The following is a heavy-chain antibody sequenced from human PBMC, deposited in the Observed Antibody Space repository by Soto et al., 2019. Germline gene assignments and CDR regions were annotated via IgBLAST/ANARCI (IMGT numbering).Heavy chain of an antibody. D-gene: IGHD3-10*01. CDR2: IYHSGNT. V-gene: IGHV4-30-2*01. Sequence: QVQLQESGSGLVKPSQTLSLTCGVSGGSVTSGDYSWSWIRQPPGKGLEWIGYIYHSGNTVYNPSLKSRVTISMDRSKNHFSLKLTSVTAADTAVYYCACHYRSGSYRFDFWGQGFLVTVSS. J-gene: IGHJ4*02. CDR1: GGSVTSGDYS. CDR3: ACHYRSGSYRFDF.